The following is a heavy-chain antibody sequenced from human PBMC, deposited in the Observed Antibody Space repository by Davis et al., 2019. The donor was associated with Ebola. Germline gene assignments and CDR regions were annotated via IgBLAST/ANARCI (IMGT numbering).Heavy chain of an antibody. CDR3: ARGRSPLFSA. D-gene: IGHD1-26*01. Sequence: GGSLRLSCKTFGFNFTTSVIHWVRQAPGQRPEWMGWINAGTGNTRYSQKFQGRVTITRDTSASTGNIELSSLTSEDTAVYFCARGRSPLFSAWGQGTLVTVSS. CDR1: GFNFTTSV. CDR2: INAGTGNT. J-gene: IGHJ5*02. V-gene: IGHV1-3*01.